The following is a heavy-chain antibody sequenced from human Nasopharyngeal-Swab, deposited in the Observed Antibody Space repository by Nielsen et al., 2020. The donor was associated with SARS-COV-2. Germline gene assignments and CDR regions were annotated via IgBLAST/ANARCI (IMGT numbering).Heavy chain of an antibody. CDR3: ARDLTATVTTNYYYGMDV. Sequence: ASVKVSCKASRYTFTSYYMHWVRQAPGQGLEWMGIINPSGGSTSYAQKFQGRVTMTRDTSTSTVYMELSSLRSEDTAVYYCARDLTATVTTNYYYGMDVWGQGTTVTVSS. CDR1: RYTFTSYY. CDR2: INPSGGST. V-gene: IGHV1-46*01. D-gene: IGHD4-17*01. J-gene: IGHJ6*02.